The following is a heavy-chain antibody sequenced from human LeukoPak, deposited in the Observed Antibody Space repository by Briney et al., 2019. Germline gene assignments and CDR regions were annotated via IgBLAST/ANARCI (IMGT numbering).Heavy chain of an antibody. V-gene: IGHV4-34*01. CDR3: ARHLLLVGTQFDY. J-gene: IGHJ4*02. CDR2: INHSGST. Sequence: SETLSLTCAVYGGSFSGYFCIWIRQPPGKGLEWIGEINHSGSTNYNPSLKSRVTISVDTSKNQFSLKLSSVTAADTAVYYCARHLLLVGTQFDYWGQGTLVTVSS. D-gene: IGHD2-15*01. CDR1: GGSFSGYF.